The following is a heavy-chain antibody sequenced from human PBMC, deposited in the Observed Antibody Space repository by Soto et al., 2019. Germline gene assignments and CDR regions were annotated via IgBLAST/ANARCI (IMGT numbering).Heavy chain of an antibody. CDR3: ARDRTGLQWGPRECFDP. D-gene: IGHD6-19*01. CDR1: GGSVSSADYY. V-gene: IGHV4-61*08. CDR2: IFHTGST. J-gene: IGHJ5*02. Sequence: QVQLQESGPGLVKPSETLSLTCTVSGGSVSSADYYWTWIRQSPVKGLEWFGHIFHTGSTNYNPSLKARPGISLDTSKNQFSLTLTFLTSQHTAFYYCARDRTGLQWGPRECFDPWGQGTLVTVPS.